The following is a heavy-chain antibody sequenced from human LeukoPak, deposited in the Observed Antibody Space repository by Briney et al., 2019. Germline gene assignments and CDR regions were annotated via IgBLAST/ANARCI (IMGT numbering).Heavy chain of an antibody. CDR3: ARGSGIVVVPAANSFDP. D-gene: IGHD2-2*01. V-gene: IGHV4-34*01. J-gene: IGHJ5*02. CDR2: INHSGST. CDR1: GGSFSGYY. Sequence: SETLSLTCAVYGGSFSGYYWSWIRQPPGKGLEWIGEINHSGSTNYNPSLKSRVTISVDTSKNQFSLKLSSVTAADTAVYYCARGSGIVVVPAANSFDPWGQGTLVTVSS.